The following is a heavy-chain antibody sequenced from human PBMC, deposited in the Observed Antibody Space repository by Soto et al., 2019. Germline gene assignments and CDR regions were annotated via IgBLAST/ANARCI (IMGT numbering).Heavy chain of an antibody. J-gene: IGHJ5*02. V-gene: IGHV4-61*01. Sequence: QVQLQESGPGLVKPSETLSLTCTVSGDSVTSDNYYWSWIRQPPGKGLEWLGFIYYSGRTNYSHSLKSRVAISVDTSENQFSLKLSSVTAADTAKYYCARVTRRFGVVIVWGWLDPWGQGAKVTVFS. CDR3: ARVTRRFGVVIVWGWLDP. D-gene: IGHD3-3*01. CDR1: GDSVTSDNYY. CDR2: IYYSGRT.